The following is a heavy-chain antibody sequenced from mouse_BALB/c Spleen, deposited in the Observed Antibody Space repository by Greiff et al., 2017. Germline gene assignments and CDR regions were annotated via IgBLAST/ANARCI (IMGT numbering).Heavy chain of an antibody. Sequence: LQESGAELMKPGASVKISCKATGYTFSSYWIEWVKQRPGHGLEWIGEILPGSGSTNYNEKFKGKATFTADTSSNTAYMQLSSLTSEDSAVYYSAGYSSYGYWFAYWGQGTLVTVSA. CDR2: ILPGSGST. J-gene: IGHJ3*01. V-gene: IGHV1-9*01. D-gene: IGHD1-2*01. CDR1: GYTFSSYW. CDR3: AGYSSYGYWFAY.